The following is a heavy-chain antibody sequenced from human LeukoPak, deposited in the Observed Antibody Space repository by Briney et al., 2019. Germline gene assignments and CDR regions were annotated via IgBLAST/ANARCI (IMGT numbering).Heavy chain of an antibody. D-gene: IGHD4-17*01. Sequence: QPGGSLRLSCAASGFTFNSYWMHWVRQAPGKGLVWVSRINSDGSRTAYADSVKGRFTISRDNAKNTLYLQMNSLRAEDTAVYYCAREGDYGDYFDYWGQGTLVTVSS. J-gene: IGHJ4*02. CDR3: AREGDYGDYFDY. CDR1: GFTFNSYW. CDR2: INSDGSRT. V-gene: IGHV3-74*01.